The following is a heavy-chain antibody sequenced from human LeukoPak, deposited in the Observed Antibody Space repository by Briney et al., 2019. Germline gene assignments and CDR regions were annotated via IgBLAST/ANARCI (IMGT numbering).Heavy chain of an antibody. J-gene: IGHJ4*02. CDR2: LDPEDGQI. CDR1: GHTLTDLS. CDR3: ATGGVWDLLGY. V-gene: IGHV1-24*01. D-gene: IGHD1-26*01. Sequence: GASVKVSCKVSGHTLTDLSTHWVRQAPGQGLEWMEGLDPEDGQIIYAQQFQGRVTMTEDTSTDTAYMELSSLRSEDTAVYYCATGGVWDLLGYWGQGTLVTVSS.